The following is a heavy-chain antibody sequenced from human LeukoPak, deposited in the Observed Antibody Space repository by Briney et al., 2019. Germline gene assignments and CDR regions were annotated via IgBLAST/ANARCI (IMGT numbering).Heavy chain of an antibody. CDR3: AKGGTGSGNLVSY. CDR1: GFTFDDYA. J-gene: IGHJ4*02. CDR2: ISWNSGSI. V-gene: IGHV3-9*01. D-gene: IGHD3-10*01. Sequence: SLRLSCAASGFTFDDYAMHWVRQAPGKGLEWVSGISWNSGSIDYADSVRGRFAISRDNAKNSLYLQMNSRRAEDTALYYCAKGGTGSGNLVSYWGQGTLVTVSS.